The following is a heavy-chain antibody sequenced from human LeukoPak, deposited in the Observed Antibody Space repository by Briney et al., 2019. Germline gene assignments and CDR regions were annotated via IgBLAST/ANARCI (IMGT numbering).Heavy chain of an antibody. CDR3: ARVTIQLWYNDY. D-gene: IGHD5-18*01. CDR2: ISAYNGNT. Sequence: ASVKVSCKASGYTFTSYGISWVRQAPGQGLEWMGWISAYNGNTNYAQKLQGRVTMTTDTSTSTAYMELRSLRSDDTALYYCARVTIQLWYNDYWGQGTLVTVSS. CDR1: GYTFTSYG. J-gene: IGHJ4*02. V-gene: IGHV1-18*01.